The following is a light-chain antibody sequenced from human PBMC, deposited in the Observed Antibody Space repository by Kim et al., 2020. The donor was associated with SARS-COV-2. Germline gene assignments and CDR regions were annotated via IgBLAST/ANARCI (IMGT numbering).Light chain of an antibody. CDR2: DVT. Sequence: QSVTISCAGPSSDVGAYNYVSWYQQHPGKAPKLMIYDVTNRPSGVSNRFSGSKSGNTASLSISGLQAEDEADYYCSSYSSSSPHVFGTGTKVTVL. J-gene: IGLJ1*01. CDR3: SSYSSSSPHV. V-gene: IGLV2-14*03. CDR1: SSDVGAYNY.